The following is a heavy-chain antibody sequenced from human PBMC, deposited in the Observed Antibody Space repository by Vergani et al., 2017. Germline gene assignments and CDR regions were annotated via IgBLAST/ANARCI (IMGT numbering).Heavy chain of an antibody. CDR1: GFTVSSNY. CDR3: ARETLGYCSSTSCYGAWYYYMDV. Sequence: LQLVESGGGVVHPGGSLRLSCAASGFTVSSNYMSWVRQAPGKGLEWVSVIYSGGSTYYADSVKGRFIISRDNAKNSLYLQMNSLRAEDTAVYYCARETLGYCSSTSCYGAWYYYMDVWGKGTTVTVSS. J-gene: IGHJ6*03. V-gene: IGHV3-66*01. D-gene: IGHD2-2*01. CDR2: IYSGGST.